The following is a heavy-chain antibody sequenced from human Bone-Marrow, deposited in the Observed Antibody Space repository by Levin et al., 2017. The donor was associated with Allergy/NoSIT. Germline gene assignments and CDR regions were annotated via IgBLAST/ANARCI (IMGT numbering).Heavy chain of an antibody. J-gene: IGHJ4*02. V-gene: IGHV7-4-1*02. Sequence: ASVKVSCKASGYTFTKYSMNWVRQAPGQGLEWMGRVNTNTGRPTYAQGFTGRFVFSLDTSISPAYLEISSLKAEDTAVYYCARPAREQLVVLDNWGQGTLVTVSS. CDR3: ARPAREQLVVLDN. D-gene: IGHD6-6*01. CDR1: GYTFTKYS. CDR2: VNTNTGRP.